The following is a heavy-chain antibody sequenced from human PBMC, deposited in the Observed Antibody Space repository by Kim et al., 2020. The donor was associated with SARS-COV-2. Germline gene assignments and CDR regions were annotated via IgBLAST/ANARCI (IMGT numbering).Heavy chain of an antibody. D-gene: IGHD6-19*01. CDR2: I. CDR3: ARDGLVGMFDY. V-gene: IGHV3-21*01. Sequence: IYYADSGKGRFTISRDNDKNSLYLQMNSLRAEDTAVYYCARDGLVGMFDYWGQGTLVTVSS. J-gene: IGHJ4*02.